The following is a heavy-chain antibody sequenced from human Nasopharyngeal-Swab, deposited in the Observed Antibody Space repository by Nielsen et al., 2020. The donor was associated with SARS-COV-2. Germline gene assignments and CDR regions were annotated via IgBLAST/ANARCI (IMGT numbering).Heavy chain of an antibody. J-gene: IGHJ4*02. D-gene: IGHD3-22*01. V-gene: IGHV3-30*04. CDR3: ARDRIPWYYYDSSGYSAGDY. Sequence: VREATGKGLEWVAVISYDGSNKYYADSVKGRFTISRDNSKNTLYLQMNGLRAEDTAVYYCARDRIPWYYYDSSGYSAGDYWGQGTLVTVSS. CDR2: ISYDGSNK.